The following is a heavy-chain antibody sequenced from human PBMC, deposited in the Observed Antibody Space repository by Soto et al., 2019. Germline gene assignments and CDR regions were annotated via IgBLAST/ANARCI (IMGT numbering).Heavy chain of an antibody. CDR2: IYYSGST. Sequence: SETLSLTCTVSGGSISSSSYYWGWIRQPPGKGLEWIGSIYYSGSTYYNPSLKSRVTISVDTSKNQFSLKLSSVTAADTAVYYCARHSYHSTSFAPWGQETLAPVSS. J-gene: IGHJ5*02. V-gene: IGHV4-39*01. CDR3: ARHSYHSTSFAP. D-gene: IGHD2-2*01. CDR1: GGSISSSSYY.